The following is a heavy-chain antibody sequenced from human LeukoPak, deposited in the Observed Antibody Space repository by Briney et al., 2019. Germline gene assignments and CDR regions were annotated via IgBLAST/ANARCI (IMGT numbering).Heavy chain of an antibody. CDR1: GGSISSYY. J-gene: IGHJ4*02. Sequence: SSETLSLTCTVSGGSISSYYWSWIRQPPGKGLEWIGYIYYSGTTNYNPSLKSRVTISVDTSKNQFSLKLSSVAAADTAVYYCARGVYIAAAQYAYWGQGTLVTVSS. V-gene: IGHV4-59*01. D-gene: IGHD6-13*01. CDR3: ARGVYIAAAQYAY. CDR2: IYYSGTT.